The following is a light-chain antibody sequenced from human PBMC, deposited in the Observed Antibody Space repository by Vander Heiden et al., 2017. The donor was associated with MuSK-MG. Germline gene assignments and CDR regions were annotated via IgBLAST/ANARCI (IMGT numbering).Light chain of an antibody. CDR1: QGIGSA. CDR3: QQVKSYPLT. Sequence: AIQLTQSPSSLSASVGDRVTITCRASQGIGSALAWYQQKPGKAPNLLTYDASSLESGVPSRFSGSGSGTDFTLTISSLQPEDFATYYCQQVKSYPLTFGQGTQLEIK. CDR2: DAS. J-gene: IGKJ5*01. V-gene: IGKV1-13*02.